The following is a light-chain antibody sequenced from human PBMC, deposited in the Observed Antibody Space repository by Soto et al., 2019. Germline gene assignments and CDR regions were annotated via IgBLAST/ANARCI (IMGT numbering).Light chain of an antibody. CDR3: QKYNSVPSRT. J-gene: IGKJ3*01. CDR2: AAS. CDR1: QGISNY. V-gene: IGKV1-27*01. Sequence: DIQMTQSPSSLSASVGDRVTITCRASQGISNYLAWYQQKPGKVPKLLIYAASTLQSGVPSRFSGSGSGTDFTLTISSLQPEDVATYYCQKYNSVPSRTVCPGTKVDIK.